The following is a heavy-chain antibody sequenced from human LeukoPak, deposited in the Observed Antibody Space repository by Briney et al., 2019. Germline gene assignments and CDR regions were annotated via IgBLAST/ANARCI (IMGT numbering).Heavy chain of an antibody. CDR2: INHSGST. CDR3: ARAFWGRITMVRGVIYDAFDI. V-gene: IGHV4-34*01. Sequence: SETLSLTCAVYGGSFSGYYWSWIRQPPGKGLEWIGEINHSGSTNYNPSLKSRVTISVDTFKNQFSLKLSSVTAADTAVYYCARAFWGRITMVRGVIYDAFDIWGQGTMVTVSS. D-gene: IGHD3-10*01. J-gene: IGHJ3*02. CDR1: GGSFSGYY.